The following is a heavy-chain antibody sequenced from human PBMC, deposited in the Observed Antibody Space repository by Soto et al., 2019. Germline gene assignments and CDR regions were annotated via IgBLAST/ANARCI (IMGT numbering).Heavy chain of an antibody. CDR3: ARASYSYYGLDV. CDR2: IYHSGST. Sequence: QVQLQESGPGLVKPSGTLSLTCAVSGGSISSSNWWSWVRQPPGKGLEWIGEIYHSGSTNYNPSRKSRVTASVAKSTHRVSRKLSSVSSADTAVYYCARASYSYYGLDVWGQGTTVTVSS. CDR1: GGSISSSNW. J-gene: IGHJ6*02. V-gene: IGHV4-4*02.